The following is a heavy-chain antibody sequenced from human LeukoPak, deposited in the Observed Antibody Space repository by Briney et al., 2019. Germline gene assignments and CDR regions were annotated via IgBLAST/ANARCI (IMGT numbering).Heavy chain of an antibody. D-gene: IGHD5-12*01. Sequence: GASVTVSFTASGYTFTVYYMHWVRQAPGQGLEWMGWINPNSGGTNYAQKFQGRVTMTRDTSISTAYMELSRLRSDDTAVYYCASGVATIDVDYWGQGTLVTVSS. CDR1: GYTFTVYY. CDR3: ASGVATIDVDY. J-gene: IGHJ4*02. CDR2: INPNSGGT. V-gene: IGHV1-2*02.